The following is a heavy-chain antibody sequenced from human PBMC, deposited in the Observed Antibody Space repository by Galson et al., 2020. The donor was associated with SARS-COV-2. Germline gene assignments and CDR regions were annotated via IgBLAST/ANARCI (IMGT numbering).Heavy chain of an antibody. V-gene: IGHV1-2*04. Sequence: ASVKVSCKASGYTFTGYYMHWVRQAPGQGLEWMGWINPNSGGTNYAQKFQGWVTMTRDTSISTAYMELSRLRSDDTAVYYCARDRGGGWLNFDYWGQGTLVTVSS. J-gene: IGHJ4*02. D-gene: IGHD6-19*01. CDR3: ARDRGGGWLNFDY. CDR1: GYTFTGYY. CDR2: INPNSGGT.